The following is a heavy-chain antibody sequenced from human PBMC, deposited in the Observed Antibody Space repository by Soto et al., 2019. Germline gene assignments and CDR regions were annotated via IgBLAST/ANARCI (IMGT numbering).Heavy chain of an antibody. J-gene: IGHJ3*02. D-gene: IGHD3-10*01. Sequence: PSETLSLTCAVSGGSISSGGYSWSWIRQPPGKGLEWIGYIYHSGSTYYNPSLKSRVTISVDRSKNQFSLKLSSVTAADTAVYYCARTSMVRGVTPDAFDIWGQGTMVTVSS. V-gene: IGHV4-30-2*01. CDR1: GGSISSGGYS. CDR2: IYHSGST. CDR3: ARTSMVRGVTPDAFDI.